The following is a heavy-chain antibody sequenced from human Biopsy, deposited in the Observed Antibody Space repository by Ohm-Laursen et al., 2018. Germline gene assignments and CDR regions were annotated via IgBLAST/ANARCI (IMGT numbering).Heavy chain of an antibody. CDR1: GGSISSYY. J-gene: IGHJ2*01. CDR3: ARHAPSYSGSYWRYFDL. CDR2: IYYTGST. V-gene: IGHV4-59*08. Sequence: GTLSLTCPVSGGSISSYYWSWIRQPPGKGLEWIGYIYYTGSTNYNPSLKSRVTISVDTSMNHLSLRLTSVTAADTAVYYCARHAPSYSGSYWRYFDLWGRGTLVTVSS. D-gene: IGHD1-26*01.